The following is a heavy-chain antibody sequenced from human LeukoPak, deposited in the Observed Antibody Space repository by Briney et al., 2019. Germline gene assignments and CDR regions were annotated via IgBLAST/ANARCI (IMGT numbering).Heavy chain of an antibody. CDR2: INHSGST. CDR1: GGSFSGYY. CDR3: ARLNAYYYYYGMDV. J-gene: IGHJ6*01. Sequence: TSETLSLTCAVYGGSFSGYYWSWIRQPPGKGLEWIGEINHSGSTNYNPSLKSRVTISVDTSKNQFSLKLSSVTAADTAVYYCARLNAYYYYYGMDVWGQGTTVTVSS. V-gene: IGHV4-34*01.